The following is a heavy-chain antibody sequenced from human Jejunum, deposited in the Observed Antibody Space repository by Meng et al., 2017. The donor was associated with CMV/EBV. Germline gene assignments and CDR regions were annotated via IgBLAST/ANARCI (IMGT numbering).Heavy chain of an antibody. J-gene: IGHJ4*02. V-gene: IGHV3-23*01. D-gene: IGHD3-22*01. CDR1: STYA. CDR2: ISNSGGST. Sequence: STYAMNWVRQAPGKGLEWVSGISNSGGSTYYADSVRGRFTISRDNSKKTLHLQINSLRAEDTAVYFCAREVRGEYYGSSGYYFDYWGQGTLVTVSS. CDR3: AREVRGEYYGSSGYYFDY.